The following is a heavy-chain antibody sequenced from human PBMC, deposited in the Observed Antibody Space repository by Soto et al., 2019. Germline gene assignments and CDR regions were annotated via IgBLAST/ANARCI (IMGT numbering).Heavy chain of an antibody. J-gene: IGHJ6*02. CDR1: GGSFSGYY. D-gene: IGHD6-13*01. CDR3: ARNGRTRIAAAGFFSYYYGMDV. V-gene: IGHV4-34*01. CDR2: INHSGST. Sequence: SETLSLTCAVYGGSFSGYYWSWIRQPPGKGLEWIGEINHSGSTNYNPSLKSRVTISVDTSKNQFSLKLSSVTAADTAVYYCARNGRTRIAAAGFFSYYYGMDVWGQGTTVTVSS.